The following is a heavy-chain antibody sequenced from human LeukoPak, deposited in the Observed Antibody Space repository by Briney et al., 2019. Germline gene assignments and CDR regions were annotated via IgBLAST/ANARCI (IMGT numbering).Heavy chain of an antibody. CDR1: GYSISSGYY. D-gene: IGHD3-22*01. CDR2: IYHSGST. V-gene: IGHV4-38-2*02. CDR3: ARESDSNYYDSSGSIGY. J-gene: IGHJ4*02. Sequence: SETLSLTCTVSGYSISSGYYWGWIRQPPGKGLGGVGGIYHSGSTYYNPSLKSRVTISVDTSKNQFSLKLSSVTAADTAVYYCARESDSNYYDSSGSIGYWGQGTLVTVSS.